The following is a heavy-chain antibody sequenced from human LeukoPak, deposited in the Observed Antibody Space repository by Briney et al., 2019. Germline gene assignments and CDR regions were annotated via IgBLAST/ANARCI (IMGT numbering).Heavy chain of an antibody. CDR1: GFTFSSYS. Sequence: PGGSLRLSCAASGFTFSSYSMNWVRQAPGKGLECVSSISSSSSYIYYADSVKGRFTISRDNAKNSLYLQMNSLRAEDTAVYYCARDAFRAAQNWFDPWGQGTLVTVSS. CDR2: ISSSSSYI. CDR3: ARDAFRAAQNWFDP. J-gene: IGHJ5*02. D-gene: IGHD6-6*01. V-gene: IGHV3-21*01.